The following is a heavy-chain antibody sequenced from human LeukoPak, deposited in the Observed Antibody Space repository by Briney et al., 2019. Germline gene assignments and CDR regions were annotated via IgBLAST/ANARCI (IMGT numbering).Heavy chain of an antibody. V-gene: IGHV4-34*01. Sequence: MASETLSLTCAVYGGSFSGYYWSWIRQPPGKGLEWIGEINHSGSTNYNPSLKSRVTISVDTSKNQFSLKLSSVTAADTAVYYCARPRYGYSYGYWGQGTLVTVSS. CDR2: INHSGST. CDR3: ARPRYGYSYGY. CDR1: GGSFSGYY. J-gene: IGHJ4*02. D-gene: IGHD5-18*01.